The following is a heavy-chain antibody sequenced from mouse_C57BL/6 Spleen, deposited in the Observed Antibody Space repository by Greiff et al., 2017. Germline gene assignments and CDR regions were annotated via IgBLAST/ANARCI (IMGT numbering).Heavy chain of an antibody. J-gene: IGHJ2*01. Sequence: EVKVVESGGGLVKPGGSLKLSCAASGFTFSSYTMSWVRQTPEKRLEWVATISGGGGNTYYPDSVKGRFTISRDNAKNTLYLQMSSLRSEDTALYYCARHTFFDYWGQGTTLTVSS. CDR3: ARHTFFDY. CDR1: GFTFSSYT. CDR2: ISGGGGNT. V-gene: IGHV5-9*01.